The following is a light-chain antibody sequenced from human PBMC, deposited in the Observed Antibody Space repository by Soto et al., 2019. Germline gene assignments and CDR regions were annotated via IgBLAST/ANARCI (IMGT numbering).Light chain of an antibody. J-gene: IGKJ2*01. CDR1: QSVSSN. CDR3: QQYNNWPPVT. Sequence: EIVMTQSPGTLSVSPGERATLSCRASQSVSSNLAWYQQKPGQAPRLLIYGASTRATGIPARFSGSGSGTEFTLTISSLQSEDFAVYYRQQYNNWPPVTFGQGTKVDIK. CDR2: GAS. V-gene: IGKV3-15*01.